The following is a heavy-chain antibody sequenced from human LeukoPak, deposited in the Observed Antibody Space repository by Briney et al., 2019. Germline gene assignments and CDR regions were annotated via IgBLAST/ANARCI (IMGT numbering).Heavy chain of an antibody. D-gene: IGHD6-13*01. CDR1: GFTFSSYW. V-gene: IGHV3-74*01. CDR3: ARKIYGVSSWYVGWFDP. Sequence: GGSLRLSCAASGFTFSSYWMHWVRQAPGKGLVWVSRINSDGSSTSYADSVKGRFTISRDNAKNTLYLQMNSLRAEDTAVYYCARKIYGVSSWYVGWFDPWGQGTLVTVSS. CDR2: INSDGSST. J-gene: IGHJ5*02.